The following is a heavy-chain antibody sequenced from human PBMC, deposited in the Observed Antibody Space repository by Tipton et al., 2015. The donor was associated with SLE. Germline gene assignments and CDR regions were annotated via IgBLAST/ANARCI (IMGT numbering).Heavy chain of an antibody. V-gene: IGHV3-53*05. CDR3: AVRHGRGWYYFDS. Sequence: LSLTCAASGFIVSSDYMAWIRQTPGRGLEWVSAIYSGGGTFYADSVKGRFIISRDNFKNTLYLQLNALRSEDTAVYYCAVRHGRGWYYFDSWGQGTLVNVSS. J-gene: IGHJ4*02. CDR2: IYSGGGT. D-gene: IGHD6-19*01. CDR1: GFIVSSDY.